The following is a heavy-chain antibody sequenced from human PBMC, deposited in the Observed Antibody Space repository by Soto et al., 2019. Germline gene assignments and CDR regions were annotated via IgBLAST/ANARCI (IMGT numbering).Heavy chain of an antibody. CDR2: IYYSGST. D-gene: IGHD6-6*01. V-gene: IGHV4-39*01. CDR3: ASQGIPYIAARPSEY. J-gene: IGHJ4*02. Sequence: SETLSLTCTVSGGSISSSSYYWGWIRQPPGKGLEWIGSIYYSGSTYYNPSLKSRVTISVDTSKNQFSLKLSSVTAADTAVYYCASQGIPYIAARPSEYWGQGTLVTVSS. CDR1: GGSISSSSYY.